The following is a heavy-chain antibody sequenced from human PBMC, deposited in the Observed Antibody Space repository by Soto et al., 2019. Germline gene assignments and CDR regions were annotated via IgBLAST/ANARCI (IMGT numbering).Heavy chain of an antibody. J-gene: IGHJ4*02. CDR1: GFTVSNNY. CDR2: IYSGGST. D-gene: IGHD6-13*01. CDR3: AKDQGSSWYEIDY. Sequence: GGSLRLSCAASGFTVSNNYMTWVRQAPGKGLEWVSVIYSGGSTYYADSVKGRFTLSRDNSKNTLYLQMNSLRAEDTAVYYCAKDQGSSWYEIDYWGQGTLVTVSS. V-gene: IGHV3-66*01.